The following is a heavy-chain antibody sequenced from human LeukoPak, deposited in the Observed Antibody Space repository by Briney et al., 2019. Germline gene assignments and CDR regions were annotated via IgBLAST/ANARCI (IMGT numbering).Heavy chain of an antibody. CDR1: GDSFCTNNY. CDR2: IYRSGAT. Sequence: LETLCLSCTVSGDSFCTNNYWTGVGQPPRKGLEWIGEIYRSGATNYNPSLRGRVTVSLDKSKNQFSLRPNSVTAADTAINYCARNAGYSNLNYWGQGVLVTVSS. J-gene: IGHJ4*02. D-gene: IGHD3-9*01. CDR3: ARNAGYSNLNY. V-gene: IGHV4-4*03.